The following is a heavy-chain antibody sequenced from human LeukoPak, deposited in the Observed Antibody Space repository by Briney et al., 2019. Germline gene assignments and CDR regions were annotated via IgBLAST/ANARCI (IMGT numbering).Heavy chain of an antibody. Sequence: GGSLRLSCEASGFTFRDYWMPWVRQAPGKGLEWVAHVKQDGTEKFYVDSVKGRFTISRDNGKNSLYLQMNSLRVEDTAIYYCARAGVTSWADYWGQGTLVTVSS. V-gene: IGHV3-7*01. CDR3: ARAGVTSWADY. CDR2: VKQDGTEK. D-gene: IGHD2-2*01. CDR1: GFTFRDYW. J-gene: IGHJ4*02.